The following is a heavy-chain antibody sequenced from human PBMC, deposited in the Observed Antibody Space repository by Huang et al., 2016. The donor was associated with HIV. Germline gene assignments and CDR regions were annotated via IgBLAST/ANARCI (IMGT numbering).Heavy chain of an antibody. CDR2: LYYRGTT. CDR1: GGSISSSDYY. V-gene: IGHV4-39*01. J-gene: IGHJ4*02. Sequence: QLQLQESGPGLVKPSETLSLTCTVSGGSISSSDYYWGWLRQPPGKGLEWIGSLYYRGTTYYNPSIKSRVSISVDTSKNQFSLRLSSVTAAETSVYYCATGLLLGDFDYWGQGTLVTVSS. D-gene: IGHD3-10*01. CDR3: ATGLLLGDFDY.